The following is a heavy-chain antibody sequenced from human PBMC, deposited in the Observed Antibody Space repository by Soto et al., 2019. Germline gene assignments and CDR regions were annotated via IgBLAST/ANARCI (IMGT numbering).Heavy chain of an antibody. CDR3: ARGGYYDSSGPPAEYFQH. V-gene: IGHV1-69*12. CDR2: IIPIFGTA. CDR1: GGTFSSYA. J-gene: IGHJ1*01. D-gene: IGHD3-22*01. Sequence: QVQLVQSGAEVKKPGSSVKVSCKASGGTFSSYAISWVRQAPGQGLEWMGGIIPIFGTANYAQKFQGRVTITADESTSTAYRELSSLRSEDTAVYYCARGGYYDSSGPPAEYFQHWGQGTLVTVSS.